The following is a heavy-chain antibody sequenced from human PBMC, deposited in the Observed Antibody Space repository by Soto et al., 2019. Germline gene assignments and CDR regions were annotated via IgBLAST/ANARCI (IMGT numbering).Heavy chain of an antibody. CDR3: ARDRCSGGSCPPALYNWFDP. Sequence: QVQLVQSGAEVKKPGSSVKVSCKASGGTFSSYAISWVRQAPGQGLEWMGGIIPIFGTANYAQKFQGRVTITADESTSTAYMELSSLRSEDTAVYYCARDRCSGGSCPPALYNWFDPWGQGTLVTVSS. V-gene: IGHV1-69*12. D-gene: IGHD2-15*01. CDR2: IIPIFGTA. CDR1: GGTFSSYA. J-gene: IGHJ5*02.